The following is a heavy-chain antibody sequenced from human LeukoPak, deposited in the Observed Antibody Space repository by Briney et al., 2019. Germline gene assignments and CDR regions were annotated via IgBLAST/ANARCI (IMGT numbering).Heavy chain of an antibody. CDR1: GYTFTSYD. D-gene: IGHD1-26*01. V-gene: IGHV1-8*01. J-gene: IGHJ6*02. Sequence: ASVKVSCKASGYTFTSYDINWVRQATGQGLEWMGWMNPNSGNTGYAQKFQGRVTMTRNTSISTAYMELSSLRSEDTAVYYCARGLEYSGSYFGWYYYYGMDVRGQGTTVTVSS. CDR2: MNPNSGNT. CDR3: ARGLEYSGSYFGWYYYYGMDV.